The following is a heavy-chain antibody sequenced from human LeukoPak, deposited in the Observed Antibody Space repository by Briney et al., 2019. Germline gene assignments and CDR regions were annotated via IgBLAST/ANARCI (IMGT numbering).Heavy chain of an antibody. V-gene: IGHV3-64*02. J-gene: IGHJ4*02. Sequence: PGGSLRLSCVASGFSVRNYAIHLVRQAPGKGLEYVSIINTDGRITYYADSVKGRFTISRDNSKNTVYLQMDSLRGEDMAVYYCTRDGGSFCDFDYWGQGALVTVSS. CDR2: INTDGRIT. CDR1: GFSVRNYA. D-gene: IGHD1-26*01. CDR3: TRDGGSFCDFDY.